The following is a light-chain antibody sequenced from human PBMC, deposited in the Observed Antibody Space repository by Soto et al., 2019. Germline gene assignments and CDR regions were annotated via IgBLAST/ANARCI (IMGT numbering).Light chain of an antibody. J-gene: IGLJ1*01. CDR3: SSYTSSSTYV. V-gene: IGLV2-14*01. Sequence: QSVLTQPASVSGSPGQSITISCTGTSSDVGGYNYVSWYQQHPGKAPKLMIYDVSNRPSGVSNRFSGSRSGNTASLTISGPQDEDEADYYCSSYTSSSTYVFGTGTKLTVL. CDR1: SSDVGGYNY. CDR2: DVS.